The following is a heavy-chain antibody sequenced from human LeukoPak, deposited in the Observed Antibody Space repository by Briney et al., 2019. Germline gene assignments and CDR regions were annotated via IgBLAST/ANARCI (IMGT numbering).Heavy chain of an antibody. CDR2: IGGRGYTT. V-gene: IGHV3-23*01. D-gene: IGHD6-13*01. CDR3: ARDTSSRSLYTV. CDR1: GFTFSSYD. Sequence: GGSLRLSCAASGFTFSSYDMSWVRQAPGKGLEWVSAIGGRGYTTYYTDSVKGRFTISRDNSKNTLYLQMNSLRAEDTAVYYCARDTSSRSLYTVWGQGTLVTVSS. J-gene: IGHJ4*02.